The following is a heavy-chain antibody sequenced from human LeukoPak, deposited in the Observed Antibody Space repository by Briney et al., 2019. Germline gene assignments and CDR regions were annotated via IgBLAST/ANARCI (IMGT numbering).Heavy chain of an antibody. CDR1: GYTFTGYY. CDR3: ARGGSSWPRTYYYYYGMDV. J-gene: IGHJ6*04. Sequence: ASVKVSCKASGYTFTGYYMHWVRQAPGQGLEWMGWINPNSGGTNYAQKFQGWVTMTRDTSISTAYMELSRLRSDDTAVYYCARGGSSWPRTYYYYYGMDVWSKGTTVTVSS. CDR2: INPNSGGT. D-gene: IGHD6-13*01. V-gene: IGHV1-2*04.